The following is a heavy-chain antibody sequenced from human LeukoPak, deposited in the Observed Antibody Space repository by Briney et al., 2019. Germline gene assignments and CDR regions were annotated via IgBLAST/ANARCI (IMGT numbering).Heavy chain of an antibody. Sequence: PSETLSLTCTVSGYSISSGYYWGWIRQPPGKGLEWIGSIYHSGSTYYNPSLKSRVTISVDTSKNQFSLKLSSVTAADTAVYYCARDQKQLVGHNWFDPWGQGTLVTVSS. CDR1: GYSISSGYY. CDR2: IYHSGST. V-gene: IGHV4-38-2*02. CDR3: ARDQKQLVGHNWFDP. D-gene: IGHD6-6*01. J-gene: IGHJ5*02.